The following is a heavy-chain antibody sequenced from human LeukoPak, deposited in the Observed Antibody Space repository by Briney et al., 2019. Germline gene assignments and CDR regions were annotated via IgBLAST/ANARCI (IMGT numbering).Heavy chain of an antibody. CDR2: LYYSGST. Sequence: SETLSLTCTVSGGSISSYYWSWIRQPPGKGLEWLGYLYYSGSTNYNPSLKSRVSISVDTSKNQFSLKLSSVTAADTAVYYCARVSGNNYGPLNWLDPWGQGTLVTVSS. D-gene: IGHD4-11*01. J-gene: IGHJ5*02. CDR3: ARVSGNNYGPLNWLDP. CDR1: GGSISSYY. V-gene: IGHV4-59*01.